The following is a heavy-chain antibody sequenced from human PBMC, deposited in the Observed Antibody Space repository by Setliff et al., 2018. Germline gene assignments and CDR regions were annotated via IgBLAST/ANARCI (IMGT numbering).Heavy chain of an antibody. CDR2: ISAYNGNT. J-gene: IGHJ4*02. D-gene: IGHD5-12*01. Sequence: ASVKVSCKASGYTFTSYGISWVRQAPGQGLEWMGWISAYNGNTNYAQKLQGRVTMTTDTSTSTAYMELRSLRSDDTAVYYFARDLEGGYSGYDLGGGVDYWGQGTLVTVSS. V-gene: IGHV1-18*01. CDR1: GYTFTSYG. CDR3: ARDLEGGYSGYDLGGGVDY.